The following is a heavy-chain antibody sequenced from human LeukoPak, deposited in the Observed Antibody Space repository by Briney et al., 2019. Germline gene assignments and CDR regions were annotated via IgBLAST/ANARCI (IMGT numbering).Heavy chain of an antibody. CDR2: ISSSSSTI. D-gene: IGHD6-13*01. V-gene: IGHV3-48*04. CDR1: GFTFSTYS. CDR3: ANLQQQLVHVDWFDP. J-gene: IGHJ5*02. Sequence: GGSLRLSCAASGFTFSTYSMNWVRQAPGKGLEWVSYISSSSSTIYYADSVKGRFTISRDNAKNSLYLQMNSLRAEDTAVYYCANLQQQLVHVDWFDPWGQGTLVTVSS.